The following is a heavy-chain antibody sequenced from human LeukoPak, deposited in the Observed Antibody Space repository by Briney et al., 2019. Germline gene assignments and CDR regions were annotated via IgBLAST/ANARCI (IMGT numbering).Heavy chain of an antibody. J-gene: IGHJ6*03. D-gene: IGHD4-17*01. Sequence: GASVKVSCKASGYTFTSYGISWVRQAPGQGLEWMGWISAYNGNTNYAQKFQGRVTMTTDTSTSTAYMELRSLRSDDTAVYYCARVFYGDSDYFYYYYMDVWGKGTTVTISS. CDR2: ISAYNGNT. V-gene: IGHV1-18*01. CDR1: GYTFTSYG. CDR3: ARVFYGDSDYFYYYYMDV.